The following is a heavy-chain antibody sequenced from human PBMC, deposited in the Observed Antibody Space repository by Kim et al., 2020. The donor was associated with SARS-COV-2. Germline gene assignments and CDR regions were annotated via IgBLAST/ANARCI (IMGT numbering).Heavy chain of an antibody. CDR3: ARDKWSGRTHWVGYYYGMDV. V-gene: IGHV3-7*01. J-gene: IGHJ6*02. CDR1: GFTFSSYW. D-gene: IGHD3-3*01. Sequence: GGSLRLSCAASGFTFSSYWMSWVRQAPGKGLEWVANIKQDGSEKYYVDSVKGRFTISRDNAKNSLYLQMNSLRAEDTAVYYCARDKWSGRTHWVGYYYGMDVWGQGTTVTVSS. CDR2: IKQDGSEK.